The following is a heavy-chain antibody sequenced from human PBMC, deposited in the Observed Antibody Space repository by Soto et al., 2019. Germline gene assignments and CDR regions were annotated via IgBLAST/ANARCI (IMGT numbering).Heavy chain of an antibody. V-gene: IGHV3-74*01. CDR3: ASGDGERYDGNGSLGRN. D-gene: IGHD3-22*01. J-gene: IGHJ4*02. CDR1: GFTFSSYW. Sequence: EVQLVESGGGLVQPGESLTLSCAASGFTFSSYWMHWVRQAPGKGLVWVSRIKSDGSGTYYADSVKGRLTISRDNAKNTLYLKMYSLRVEDTAVYFCASGDGERYDGNGSLGRNWGQGTLVTVSS. CDR2: IKSDGSGT.